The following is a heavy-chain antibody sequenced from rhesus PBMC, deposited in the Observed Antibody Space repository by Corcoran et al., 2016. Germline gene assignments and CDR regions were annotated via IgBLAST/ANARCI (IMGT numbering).Heavy chain of an antibody. J-gene: IGHJ4*01. CDR3: ARRPYSYSQPAFDY. V-gene: IGHV4-99*01. D-gene: IGHD5-12*01. Sequence: QVQLQESGPGLVKPSETLSLTCAVSGYSISSGSYWGWIRQPPGKGLEYIGYISGSSGSPYYNPSLKSRVTISKDTSKNQFSLKLTSVTAADTAVYFCARRPYSYSQPAFDYWGQGVLVTVSS. CDR1: GYSISSGSY. CDR2: ISGSSGSP.